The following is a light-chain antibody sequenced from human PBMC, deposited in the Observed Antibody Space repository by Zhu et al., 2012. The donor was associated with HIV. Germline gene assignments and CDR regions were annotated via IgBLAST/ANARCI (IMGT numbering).Light chain of an antibody. J-gene: IGKJ1*01. Sequence: DIVLTQSPATLSLSPGEEATLSCRASQSLSGFLAWYQQKPGQAPRLLIFDTYNRAADTPVRFTGSGSGTDYTLTISSLEPEDFAVYYCQQRYNWPRTFGQGTKVDLK. CDR2: DTY. CDR3: QQRYNWPRT. V-gene: IGKV3-11*01. CDR1: QSLSGF.